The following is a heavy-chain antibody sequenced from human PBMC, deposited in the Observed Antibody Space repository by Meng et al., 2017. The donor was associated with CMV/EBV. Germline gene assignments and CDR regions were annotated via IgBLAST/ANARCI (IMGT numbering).Heavy chain of an antibody. J-gene: IGHJ5*02. CDR1: GGSFSGYY. CDR2: INHSGST. CDR3: ARGRQRKFDP. D-gene: IGHD2-2*01. V-gene: IGHV4-34*01. Sequence: SRPCAVYGGSFSGYYWSWIRQPPGKGLEWIGEINHSGSTNYNPSLKSRVTISVDTSKNQFSLKLSSVTAADTAVYYCARGRQRKFDPWGQGTLVTVSS.